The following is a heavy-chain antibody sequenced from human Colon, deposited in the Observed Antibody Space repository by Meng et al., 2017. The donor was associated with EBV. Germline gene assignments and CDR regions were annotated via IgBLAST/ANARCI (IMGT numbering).Heavy chain of an antibody. CDR2: IYYSGST. CDR1: GDSIRSSPYY. D-gene: IGHD2-21*02. CDR3: ARVKDCGGDCYSDN. Sequence: QVQLQESGPGLVKPPQTLSLTRTVPGDSIRSSPYYWGWIRQPPGKGLEWIGSIYYSGSTYYNPSLKSRVTISQDTAKNQFSLKLTSVTAADTAVYYCARVKDCGGDCYSDNWGQGTLVTVSS. V-gene: IGHV4-39*07. J-gene: IGHJ4*02.